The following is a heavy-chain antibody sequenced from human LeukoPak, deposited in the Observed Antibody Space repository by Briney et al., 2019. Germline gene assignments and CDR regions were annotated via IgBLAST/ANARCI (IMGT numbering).Heavy chain of an antibody. Sequence: SETLSLTRAVSGGSISSGGYSWSWIRQPPGKGLEWIGYIYHSGSTYYNPSLKSRVTISVDRSKNQFSLKLSSVTAADTAVYYCARDFGGMDVWGQGTTVTVSS. CDR3: ARDFGGMDV. D-gene: IGHD3-10*01. J-gene: IGHJ6*02. CDR2: IYHSGST. V-gene: IGHV4-30-2*01. CDR1: GGSISSGGYS.